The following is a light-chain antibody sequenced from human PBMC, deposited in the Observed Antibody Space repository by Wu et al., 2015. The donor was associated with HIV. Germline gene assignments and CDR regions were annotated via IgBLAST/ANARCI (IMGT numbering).Light chain of an antibody. J-gene: IGKJ1*01. CDR3: QQYYNYPWT. CDR2: KAS. V-gene: IGKV1-5*03. CDR1: QSIRSW. Sequence: DIQMTQSPFTLSASIGDRVTITCRASQSIRSWLAWYQQKPGKAPKLLIYKASSLDSGVPSRFSGSGSGTDFTLTISSLQPEDFATYYCQQYYNYPWTFGQGTEVEIK.